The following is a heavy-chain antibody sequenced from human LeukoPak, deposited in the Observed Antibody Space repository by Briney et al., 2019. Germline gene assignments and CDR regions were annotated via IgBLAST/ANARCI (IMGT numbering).Heavy chain of an antibody. CDR3: ARDERDGYNSWGQAFDI. V-gene: IGHV1-69*05. Sequence: SVKVSCKASGGTFSSYAISWVRQAPGQGLEWMGRIIPIFGTANYAQKFQGRVTITTDESTSTAYMELSSLRSEDTAVYYCARDERDGYNSWGQAFDIWGQGTMVTVSS. D-gene: IGHD5-24*01. CDR2: IIPIFGTA. J-gene: IGHJ3*02. CDR1: GGTFSSYA.